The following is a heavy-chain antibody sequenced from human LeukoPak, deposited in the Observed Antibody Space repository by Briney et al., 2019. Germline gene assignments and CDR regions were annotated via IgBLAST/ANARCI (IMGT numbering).Heavy chain of an antibody. CDR3: AREPDYYYGMDV. J-gene: IGHJ6*04. D-gene: IGHD1-14*01. V-gene: IGHV3-74*01. Sequence: GGSLRLSCAASGFTFSSYWMHWVRQAPGKGLVWVSRINSDGGSTSYADSVKGRFTISRDNAKNTLHLQMNSLRAEDTAVYYCAREPDYYYGMDVWGKGTTVTVSS. CDR1: GFTFSSYW. CDR2: INSDGGST.